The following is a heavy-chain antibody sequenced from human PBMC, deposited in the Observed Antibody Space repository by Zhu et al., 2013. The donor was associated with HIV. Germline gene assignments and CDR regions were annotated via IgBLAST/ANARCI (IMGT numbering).Heavy chain of an antibody. D-gene: IGHD1-7*01. Sequence: QVQLVQSGAEVKKPGASVKVSCKASGYTFTTYGISWVRQAPGQGLEWMGWISAYNGNTNYAQKLQGRVTMTTDTSTNTAFMELRSLRSDDTAVYYCARAPPRTTQSFHFDYWGQGTLVPVSS. CDR3: ARAPPRTTQSFHFDY. V-gene: IGHV1-18*01. CDR1: GYTFTTYG. CDR2: ISAYNGNT. J-gene: IGHJ4*02.